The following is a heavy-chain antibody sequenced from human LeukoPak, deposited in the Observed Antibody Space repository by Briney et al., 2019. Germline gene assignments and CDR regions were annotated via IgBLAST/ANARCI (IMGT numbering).Heavy chain of an antibody. Sequence: PSETLSLTCAVSGYSINNGYQWAWIRQSPGRGLEWIGSIYHNGGAHYNPSLRSRVVISVDTSNNQFSQRLSSVTVADTAVYYCARDPRWLTPDCTSTSCYENYFDPWGRGTLVTVSS. CDR2: IYHNGGA. CDR3: ARDPRWLTPDCTSTSCYENYFDP. D-gene: IGHD2-2*01. J-gene: IGHJ5*02. V-gene: IGHV4-38-2*02. CDR1: GYSINNGYQ.